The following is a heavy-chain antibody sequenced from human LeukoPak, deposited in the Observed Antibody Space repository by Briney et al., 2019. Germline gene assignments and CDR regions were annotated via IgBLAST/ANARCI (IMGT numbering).Heavy chain of an antibody. CDR2: ISSSSSYT. CDR1: GFTFSDYY. V-gene: IGHV3-11*05. J-gene: IGHJ4*02. CDR3: AREATYYFDY. Sequence: GGSLRLSCAASGFTFSDYYMSWIRQAPGKGLEWVSYISSSSSYTNYADSVKGRFTISRDNSKNTLYLQMNSLRAEDTAVYYCAREATYYFDYWGQGTLVTVSS.